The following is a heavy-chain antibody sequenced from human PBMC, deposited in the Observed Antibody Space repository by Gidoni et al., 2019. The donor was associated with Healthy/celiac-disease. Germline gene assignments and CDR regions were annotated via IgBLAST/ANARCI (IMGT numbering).Heavy chain of an antibody. CDR3: ARDLLGNIVVVPAAIEFDY. CDR1: GYTFTSYG. D-gene: IGHD2-2*01. CDR2: ISAYNGNT. Sequence: QVQLVQSGAEVKKPGASVTVSCKASGYTFTSYGLSWVRQAPGQALEWMGWISAYNGNTNYAQKLQGRVTMTTDTSTSTAYMELRSLRSDDTAVYYCARDLLGNIVVVPAAIEFDYWGQGTLVTVSS. J-gene: IGHJ4*02. V-gene: IGHV1-18*01.